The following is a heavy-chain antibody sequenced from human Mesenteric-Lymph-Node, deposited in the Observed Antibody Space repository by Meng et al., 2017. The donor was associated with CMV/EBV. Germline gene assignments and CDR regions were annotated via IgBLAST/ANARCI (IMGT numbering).Heavy chain of an antibody. J-gene: IGHJ4*02. CDR2: ISGSGGST. Sequence: GESLKISCAASGFTFSSYSMNWVRQAPGKGLEWVSGISGSGGSTYYADSVKGRFTISRDNAKNSLYLQMNSLRAEDTAVYYCARGLGQQIDYWGQGTLVTVSS. CDR1: GFTFSSYS. D-gene: IGHD6-13*01. V-gene: IGHV3-48*04. CDR3: ARGLGQQIDY.